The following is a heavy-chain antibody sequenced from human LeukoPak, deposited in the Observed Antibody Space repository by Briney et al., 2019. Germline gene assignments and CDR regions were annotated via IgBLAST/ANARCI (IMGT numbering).Heavy chain of an antibody. V-gene: IGHV3-7*01. CDR2: IKKDGSEK. Sequence: GGSLRLSCAASGFTFSSYWMSWVRQAPGKGLEWVANIKKDGSEKYYVDSVKGRFTISRDNAKTSLYLQMNSLRAEDTAVYYCAREKGYTVTTFWFDPWGQGTLVTVSS. CDR3: AREKGYTVTTFWFDP. J-gene: IGHJ5*02. CDR1: GFTFSSYW. D-gene: IGHD4-17*01.